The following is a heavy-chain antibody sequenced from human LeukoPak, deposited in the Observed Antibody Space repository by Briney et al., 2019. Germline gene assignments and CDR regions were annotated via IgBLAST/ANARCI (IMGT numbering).Heavy chain of an antibody. CDR3: AREGGLPWLVFDS. Sequence: SETLSLTCTVSGGSISSYYWSWIRQSPGKGLEWIGYIFYTGSTDYNPSLKSRVTISMDTSKLQFSLKLSSVTAADTAVYFCAREGGLPWLVFDSWGQGSPVTVSS. CDR2: IFYTGST. D-gene: IGHD5-12*01. CDR1: GGSISSYY. J-gene: IGHJ4*02. V-gene: IGHV4-59*01.